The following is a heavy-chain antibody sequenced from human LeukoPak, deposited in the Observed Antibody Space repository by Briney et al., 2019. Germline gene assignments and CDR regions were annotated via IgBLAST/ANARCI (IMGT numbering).Heavy chain of an antibody. CDR2: IKQDETEK. Sequence: GGSLRLSCAASGFTFSSYAMSWVRQAPGKGLEWVANIKQDETEKHYVDSVKGRFTISRDNAKNSLYLQMNSLTAEDTAVYYCARWVASTGGGVYWFFDLWGRGTLVTVSS. CDR3: ARWVASTGGGVYWFFDL. CDR1: GFTFSSYA. V-gene: IGHV3-7*01. J-gene: IGHJ2*01. D-gene: IGHD7-27*01.